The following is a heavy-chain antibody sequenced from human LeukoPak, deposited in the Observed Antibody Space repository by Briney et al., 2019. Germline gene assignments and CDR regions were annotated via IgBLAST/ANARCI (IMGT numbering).Heavy chain of an antibody. V-gene: IGHV1-2*02. CDR3: ARPKEDSSGYAYFDY. D-gene: IGHD3-22*01. Sequence: GASVKISCKASGYSFTGYYMHWVRQTPGQGLEWMGWVNPNSGGTNYAQKFQGRGSMTRDTSISTAYMELSRLTSDDTAVYYCARPKEDSSGYAYFDYAGRETRFPVSS. J-gene: IGHJ4*02. CDR2: VNPNSGGT. CDR1: GYSFTGYY.